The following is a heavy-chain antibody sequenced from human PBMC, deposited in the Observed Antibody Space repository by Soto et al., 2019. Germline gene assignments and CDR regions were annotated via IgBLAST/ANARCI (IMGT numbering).Heavy chain of an antibody. CDR2: INHSGST. CDR1: GGSLSGYY. CDR3: ARVVRFTSYYYYYMDV. V-gene: IGHV4-34*01. Sequence: TLSLTCAVYGGSLSGYYWSWIRQPPGKGLEWIGEINHSGSTNYNPSLKSRVTISVDTSKNQFSLKLSSVTAADTAVYYCARVVRFTSYYYYYMDVWGKGTTVTVSS. J-gene: IGHJ6*03. D-gene: IGHD3-16*01.